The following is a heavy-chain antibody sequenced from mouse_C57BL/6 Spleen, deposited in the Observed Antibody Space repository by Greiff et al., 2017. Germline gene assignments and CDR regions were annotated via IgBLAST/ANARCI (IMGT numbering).Heavy chain of an antibody. V-gene: IGHV1-26*01. CDR3: ARNWAYFDY. J-gene: IGHJ2*01. Sequence: VQLQQSGPELVKPGASVKISCKASGYKFTDYYMNWVKQSHGKSLEWIGDINPNNGGTSYNQKFKGKATLTVDKSSSTAYMELRSLTSEDSAVYYCARNWAYFDYWGQGTTLTVSS. D-gene: IGHD4-1*01. CDR2: INPNNGGT. CDR1: GYKFTDYY.